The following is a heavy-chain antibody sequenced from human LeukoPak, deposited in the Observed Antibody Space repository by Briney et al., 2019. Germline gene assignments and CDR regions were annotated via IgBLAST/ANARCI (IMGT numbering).Heavy chain of an antibody. Sequence: PGGSLRLSCAASGFTFSSYSMNWVCQAPGKGLEWVSSISSSSSYIYYADSVKGRFTISRDNAKNSLYLQMNSLRAEDTAVYYCASFPNYDSSGYYYSRAEYFQHWGQGTLVTVSS. CDR2: ISSSSSYI. CDR1: GFTFSSYS. D-gene: IGHD3-22*01. V-gene: IGHV3-21*01. J-gene: IGHJ1*01. CDR3: ASFPNYDSSGYYYSRAEYFQH.